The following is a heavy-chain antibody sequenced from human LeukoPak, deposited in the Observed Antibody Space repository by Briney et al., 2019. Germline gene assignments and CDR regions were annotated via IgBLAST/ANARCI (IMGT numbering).Heavy chain of an antibody. J-gene: IGHJ4*02. CDR1: GYTFTSYD. CDR2: INPNSGGT. D-gene: IGHD5-18*01. V-gene: IGHV1-2*02. Sequence: ASVKVSCKASGYTFTSYDINWVRQATGQGLEWMGWINPNSGGTNYAQKFQGRVTMTRDTSISTAYMELSRLRSDDTAVYYCARELSLTAMVTDFDYWGQGTLVTVSS. CDR3: ARELSLTAMVTDFDY.